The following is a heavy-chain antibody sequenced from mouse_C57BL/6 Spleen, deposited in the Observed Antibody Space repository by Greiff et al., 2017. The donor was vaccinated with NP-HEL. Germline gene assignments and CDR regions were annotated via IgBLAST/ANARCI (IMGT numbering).Heavy chain of an antibody. CDR1: GYAFSSSW. CDR3: ARELRGDAMDY. D-gene: IGHD2-4*01. V-gene: IGHV1-82*01. J-gene: IGHJ4*01. Sequence: QVQLQQSGPELVKPGASVKISCKASGYAFSSSWMNWVKQRPGKGLEWIGRIYPGDGDTKYNGKFKGKATLTADKSSSTAYMQLSSLTSEDSAVYFWARELRGDAMDYWGQGTSVTVSS. CDR2: IYPGDGDT.